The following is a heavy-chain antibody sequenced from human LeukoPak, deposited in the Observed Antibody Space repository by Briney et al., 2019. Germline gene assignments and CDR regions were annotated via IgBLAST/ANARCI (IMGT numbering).Heavy chain of an antibody. CDR2: INHSGST. D-gene: IGHD3-9*01. Sequence: SETLSLTCAVYGGSFSGYYWSWIRQPPGKGLEWIGEINHSGSTNYNPSVKSRVTISVDTSKNQFSLKLSSVTAADTAVYYCASGSWYFTGFDPWGQGTLVTVSS. CDR3: ASGSWYFTGFDP. V-gene: IGHV4-34*01. CDR1: GGSFSGYY. J-gene: IGHJ5*02.